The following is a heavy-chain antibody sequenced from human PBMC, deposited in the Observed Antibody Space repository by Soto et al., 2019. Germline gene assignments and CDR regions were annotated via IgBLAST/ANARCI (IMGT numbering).Heavy chain of an antibody. V-gene: IGHV4-34*01. Sequence: SETLSLTCAVYGGSFSGYYWIWIRQPPGKGLEWIGEINHSGSTNYNPSLKSRVTISVDTSKNQFSLKLSSVTAADTAVYYCARGKYSGYVVYYYYMDVWGKGTTVTVSS. J-gene: IGHJ6*03. D-gene: IGHD5-12*01. CDR2: INHSGST. CDR3: ARGKYSGYVVYYYYMDV. CDR1: GGSFSGYY.